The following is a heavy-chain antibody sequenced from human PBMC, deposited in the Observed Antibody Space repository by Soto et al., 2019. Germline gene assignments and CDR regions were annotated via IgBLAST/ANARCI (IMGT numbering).Heavy chain of an antibody. CDR2: IWHDGSNK. CDR1: GFTFSSYT. CDR3: AREDWNDGHYCGMGV. V-gene: IGHV3-33*01. J-gene: IGHJ6*02. D-gene: IGHD1-1*01. Sequence: QVQVVESGGGVVQPGRSLRLSCAASGFTFSSYTMYWVREAPGKGLEGVAVIWHDGSNKYYVDSVKSRFSISRDNSQTTLYVQMTSVRAEDTAVYYCAREDWNDGHYCGMGVWGQGTTVTVSS.